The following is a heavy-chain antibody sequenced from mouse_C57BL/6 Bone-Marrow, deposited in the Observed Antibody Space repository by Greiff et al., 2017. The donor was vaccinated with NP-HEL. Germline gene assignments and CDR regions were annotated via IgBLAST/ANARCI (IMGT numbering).Heavy chain of an antibody. V-gene: IGHV1-63*01. Sequence: QVQLQQSGAELVRPGTSVKMSCKASGYTFTNYWMGWAKQRPGHGLEWIGVIYPGCGSTSYNEKFKGKATLTVDKSSSTAYMQFSSLTSEDSAIYYCARGLGRYFDYWGQGTTLTVSS. J-gene: IGHJ2*01. D-gene: IGHD4-1*01. CDR3: ARGLGRYFDY. CDR2: IYPGCGST. CDR1: GYTFTNYW.